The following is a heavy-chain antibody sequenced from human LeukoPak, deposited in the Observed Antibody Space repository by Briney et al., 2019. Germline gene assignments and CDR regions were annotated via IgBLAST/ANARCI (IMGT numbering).Heavy chain of an antibody. CDR2: IYYSGST. CDR3: ARELGKVLWFGELPQNWFDP. D-gene: IGHD3-10*01. V-gene: IGHV4-31*03. CDR1: GGSISSGGYY. J-gene: IGHJ5*02. Sequence: SQTLSLTCTVSGGSISSGGYYWSWIRQRPGTGLEWIGYIYYSGSTNYNPSLKSRVTISVDTSKNQFSLKLSSVTAADTAVYYCARELGKVLWFGELPQNWFDPWGQGTLVTVSS.